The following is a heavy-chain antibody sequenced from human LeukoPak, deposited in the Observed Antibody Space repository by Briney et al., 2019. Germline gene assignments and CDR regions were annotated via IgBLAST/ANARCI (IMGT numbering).Heavy chain of an antibody. CDR2: INWDDDK. CDR3: THSNALKYSNGICFDY. CDR1: GFSVRNTGVT. V-gene: IGHV2-5*02. J-gene: IGHJ4*02. D-gene: IGHD3-22*01. Sequence: SGPTLVKPTQTLTLTCTFSGFSVRNTGVTVGWIRQPPGKAPEWLALINWDDDKRYSPSLKSRLTITKDTSKNQVVLTMTNMDPVDTATYYCTHSNALKYSNGICFDYWGQGTLVTVSS.